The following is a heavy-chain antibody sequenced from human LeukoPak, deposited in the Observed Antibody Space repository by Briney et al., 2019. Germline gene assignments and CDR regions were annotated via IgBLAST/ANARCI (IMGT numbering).Heavy chain of an antibody. CDR1: GFMLRSYW. CDR3: ARDLFSGSYYEDF. V-gene: IGHV3-7*01. J-gene: IGHJ4*02. D-gene: IGHD1-26*01. CDR2: IDQDGTSK. Sequence: QPGGSLRLSCAASGFMLRSYWMSWVRQAPGKGLEWVANIDQDGTSKYYVDSVKGRFTISRDDAKNSLYLQMNSLRAEDTAVYYCARDLFSGSYYEDFWGQGTLVTVSS.